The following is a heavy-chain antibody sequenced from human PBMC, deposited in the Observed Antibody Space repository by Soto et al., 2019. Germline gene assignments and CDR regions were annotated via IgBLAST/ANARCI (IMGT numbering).Heavy chain of an antibody. Sequence: SETLSLTCTVSGGSISSRSYYWGWIRQPPGKGLEWIGSIYYSGSTYYNPSLKRRVTISVDTSKNQFSLKLISVTAADTAVYYCARVRGGDDYYYYYMDVWGKGTTVTVSS. D-gene: IGHD3-16*01. J-gene: IGHJ6*03. V-gene: IGHV4-39*07. CDR1: GGSISSRSYY. CDR3: ARVRGGDDYYYYYMDV. CDR2: IYYSGST.